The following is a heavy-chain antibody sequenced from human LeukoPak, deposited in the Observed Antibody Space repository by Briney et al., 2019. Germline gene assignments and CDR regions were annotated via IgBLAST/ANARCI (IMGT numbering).Heavy chain of an antibody. CDR1: GYTFTGYY. V-gene: IGHV1-46*01. CDR3: ARGRRVRYCSSTSCYTAWFDP. CDR2: INPSGGST. J-gene: IGHJ5*02. D-gene: IGHD2-2*02. Sequence: ASVKVSCKASGYTFTGYYMHWVRQAPGQGLEWMGIINPSGGSTSYAQKLQGRVTMTRDMSTSTVYMELSSLRSEDTAVYYCARGRRVRYCSSTSCYTAWFDPWGQGTLVTVSS.